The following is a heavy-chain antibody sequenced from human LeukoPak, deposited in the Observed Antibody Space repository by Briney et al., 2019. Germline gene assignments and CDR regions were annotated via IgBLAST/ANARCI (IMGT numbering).Heavy chain of an antibody. CDR2: ITANGGGT. D-gene: IGHD5-24*01. CDR1: GFTFSNYA. J-gene: IGHJ4*02. V-gene: IGHV3-64D*09. Sequence: GGSLRLSCSASGFTFSNYAMHWVRQAPGKRLEYVSAITANGGGTYYADSVRGRFTISRDNSKYKLYLQMSSLRPEDTAIYYCAKATPYYFDYWGQGTLVTVSS. CDR3: AKATPYYFDY.